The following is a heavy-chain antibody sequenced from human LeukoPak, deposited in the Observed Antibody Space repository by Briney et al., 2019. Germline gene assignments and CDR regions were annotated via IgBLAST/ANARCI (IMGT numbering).Heavy chain of an antibody. CDR3: ARTWQQLSYYYGMDV. Sequence: ASVKVSCKASGGTFSSYAISWVRQAPGQGLEWMGGIIPIFGTANYAQKFQGRVTITADESTSTAYMELNSLRAEDTAVYYCARTWQQLSYYYGMDVWGQGTTVTVSS. CDR1: GGTFSSYA. V-gene: IGHV1-69*13. J-gene: IGHJ6*02. CDR2: IIPIFGTA. D-gene: IGHD6-13*01.